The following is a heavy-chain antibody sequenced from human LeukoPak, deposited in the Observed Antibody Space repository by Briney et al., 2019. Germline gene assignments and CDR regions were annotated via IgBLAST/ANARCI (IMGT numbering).Heavy chain of an antibody. CDR1: GYTFTSYG. Sequence: ASVKASCKASGYTFTSYGISWVRQAPGQGLEWMGWISAYNGNTNYAQKLQGRVTMTTDTSTSTAYMELRSLRSDDTAVYYCARGDYGDYPYGMDVWGQGTTVTVSS. CDR3: ARGDYGDYPYGMDV. D-gene: IGHD4-17*01. CDR2: ISAYNGNT. V-gene: IGHV1-18*01. J-gene: IGHJ6*02.